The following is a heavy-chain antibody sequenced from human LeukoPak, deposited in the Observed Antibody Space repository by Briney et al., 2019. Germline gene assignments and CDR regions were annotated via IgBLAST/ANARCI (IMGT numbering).Heavy chain of an antibody. D-gene: IGHD3-9*01. Sequence: ASETLSLTCAVSGGSLSGYYWTWIRQPPGKGLEWIGEINHSGSTNYNPSLKSRVTISVDTSKNQFPLKLSSVTAADTAVYYCARHGRLRYFDWLSTRDWFDPWGQGTLVTVSS. J-gene: IGHJ5*02. V-gene: IGHV4-34*01. CDR1: GGSLSGYY. CDR3: ARHGRLRYFDWLSTRDWFDP. CDR2: INHSGST.